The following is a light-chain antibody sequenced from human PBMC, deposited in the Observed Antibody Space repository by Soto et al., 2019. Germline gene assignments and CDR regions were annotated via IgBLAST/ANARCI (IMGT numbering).Light chain of an antibody. CDR2: DAS. CDR3: QQFSSYPLT. J-gene: IGKJ4*01. Sequence: EFVLTQSPCTLSLSPGERATLSCRASQTVRNNYLARYQQKPGQAPRLLIYDASSRATGIPDRFSGGGSGTDFTLTISRLEPEDFAVYYCQQFSSYPLTFGGGTKVDIK. CDR1: QTVRNNY. V-gene: IGKV3-20*01.